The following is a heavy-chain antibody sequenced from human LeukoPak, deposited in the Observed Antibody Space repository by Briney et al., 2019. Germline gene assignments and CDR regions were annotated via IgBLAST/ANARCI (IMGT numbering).Heavy chain of an antibody. CDR2: IRTDGGTT. D-gene: IGHD3-16*01. J-gene: IGHJ4*02. CDR1: GFIFSTYW. V-gene: IGHV3-74*01. CDR3: ARDWAWGGFDH. Sequence: GGSLRLSCAGSGFIFSTYWMHWVRQAPGKGLVWVSRIRTDGGTTYYADSVKGRFTVSRDNAKNTLYLQMNSLRADDTAIYYCARDWAWGGFDHWGQGALVTVSP.